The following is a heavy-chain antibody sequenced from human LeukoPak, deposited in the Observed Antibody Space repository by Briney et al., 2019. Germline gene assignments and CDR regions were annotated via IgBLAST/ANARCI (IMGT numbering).Heavy chain of an antibody. D-gene: IGHD2-21*02. J-gene: IGHJ4*02. CDR1: GFTFSGSA. V-gene: IGHV3-73*01. CDR3: TGYCGGDCYDEEGRGTDDY. Sequence: GGSLRLSCAASGFTFSGSAMHWVRQASGKGLEWVGRIRSKANSYATAYAASVKGRFTISRDDSKNTAYLQMNSLKTEDTAVYYCTGYCGGDCYDEEGRGTDDYWGQGTLVTVSS. CDR2: IRSKANSYAT.